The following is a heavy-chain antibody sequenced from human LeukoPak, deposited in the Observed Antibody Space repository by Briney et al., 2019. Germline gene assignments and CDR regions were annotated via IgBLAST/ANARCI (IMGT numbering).Heavy chain of an antibody. CDR2: ISAYNGNT. D-gene: IGHD3-16*01. CDR1: GYTFTSYG. Sequence: ASVKVSCKASGYTFTSYGISWVRQAPGQGLEWMGWISAYNGNTNYAQKLQGRVTVTTDTSMSTAYMELRSLRSDDTAVYYCARGGDYVWGSPYGMDVWGQGTTVTVSS. CDR3: ARGGDYVWGSPYGMDV. V-gene: IGHV1-18*01. J-gene: IGHJ6*02.